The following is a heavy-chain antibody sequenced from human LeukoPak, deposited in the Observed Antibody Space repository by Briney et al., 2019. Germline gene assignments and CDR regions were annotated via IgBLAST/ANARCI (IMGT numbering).Heavy chain of an antibody. J-gene: IGHJ4*02. CDR1: GGSFSGFY. V-gene: IGHV4-34*01. Sequence: SETLPLTCAVNGGSFSGFYWTWIRQSPRGGLEWIGESIHTGSSNYKPSLSGRVTISLDTSRHQFSLKLSSVTAADTAVYYCARGEVIAARPLDYWGQGTLVTVSS. D-gene: IGHD6-6*01. CDR2: SIHTGSS. CDR3: ARGEVIAARPLDY.